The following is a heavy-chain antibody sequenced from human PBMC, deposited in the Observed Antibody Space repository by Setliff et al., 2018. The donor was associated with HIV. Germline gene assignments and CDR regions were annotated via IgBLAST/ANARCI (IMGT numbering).Heavy chain of an antibody. J-gene: IGHJ6*03. V-gene: IGHV3-11*04. CDR1: STSSYY. Sequence: STSSYYWGWIRQAPGKGLEWVSYISSSGSNRYYADSMKGRFTISRDNAKNSLYLQMNSLRAEDTAVYYCAREGSTYYYYYYMDVWGKGTTVTVSS. CDR3: AREGSTYYYYYYMDV. CDR2: ISSSGSNR.